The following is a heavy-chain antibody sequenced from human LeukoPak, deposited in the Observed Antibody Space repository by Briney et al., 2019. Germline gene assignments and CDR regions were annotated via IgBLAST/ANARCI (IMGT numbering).Heavy chain of an antibody. CDR2: IYHSGST. CDR1: GDSISSGGYY. J-gene: IGHJ6*03. Sequence: SETLSLTCTVSGDSISSGGYYWNWIRQPPGKGLEWIGYIYHSGSTYYNPSLKSRVTISVDRSKNQFSLKLSSVTAADTAVYYCARVRGQQVYYYYYYMDVWGKGTTVTVSS. V-gene: IGHV4-30-2*01. CDR3: ARVRGQQVYYYYYYMDV. D-gene: IGHD6-13*01.